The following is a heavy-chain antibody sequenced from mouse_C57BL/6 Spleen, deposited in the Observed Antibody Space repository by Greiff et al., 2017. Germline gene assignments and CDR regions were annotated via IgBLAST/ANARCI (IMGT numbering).Heavy chain of an antibody. CDR3: ASPVVATDY. D-gene: IGHD1-1*01. V-gene: IGHV1-64*01. J-gene: IGHJ2*01. Sequence: QQSGAELVKPGASVKLSCKASGYTFTSYWMHWVKQRPGQGLEWIGMIHPNSGSTNYNEKFKSKATLTVDKSSSTAYMQLSSLTSEDSAVYYCASPVVATDYWGQGTTLTVSS. CDR2: IHPNSGST. CDR1: GYTFTSYW.